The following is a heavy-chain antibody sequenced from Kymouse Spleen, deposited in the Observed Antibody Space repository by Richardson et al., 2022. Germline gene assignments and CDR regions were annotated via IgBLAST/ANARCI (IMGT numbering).Heavy chain of an antibody. CDR2: INHSGST. Sequence: QVQLQQWGAGLLKPSETLSLTCAVYGGSFSGYYWSWIRQPPGKGLEWIGEINHSGSTNYNPSLKSRVTISVDTSKNQFSLKLSSVTAADTAVYYCARGPYYGSGSNWFDPWGQGTLVTVSS. J-gene: IGHJ5*02. CDR3: ARGPYYGSGSNWFDP. CDR1: GGSFSGYY. V-gene: IGHV4-34*01. D-gene: IGHD3-10*01.